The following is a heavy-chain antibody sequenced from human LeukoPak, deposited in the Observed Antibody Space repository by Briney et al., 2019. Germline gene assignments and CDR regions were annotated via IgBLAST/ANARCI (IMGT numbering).Heavy chain of an antibody. J-gene: IGHJ4*02. CDR1: GFTFRSYA. D-gene: IGHD3-22*01. Sequence: GGSLRLSCAASGFTFRSYAMHWVRQAPGKGLEWVAVISYDGSNKYYADSVKGRFTISRDNSKNTLYLQMNSLRAEDTAVYYCASGYYYDSSGYFWVWGQGTLVTVSS. CDR2: ISYDGSNK. V-gene: IGHV3-30*04. CDR3: ASGYYYDSSGYFWV.